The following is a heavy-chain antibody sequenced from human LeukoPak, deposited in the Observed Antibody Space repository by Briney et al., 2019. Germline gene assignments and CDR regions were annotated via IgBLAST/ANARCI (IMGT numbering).Heavy chain of an antibody. Sequence: PSETLSLTCTVSGGSISSYSWSWIRQPPGKGLEWIGYIFYSGTTNYNPSLKSRVTISLDTPKNQFSLKLSSVTAADTAVYYCARDGGYGSGSALWGQGTLITVSS. CDR2: IFYSGTT. CDR1: GGSISSYS. D-gene: IGHD3-10*01. J-gene: IGHJ4*02. CDR3: ARDGGYGSGSAL. V-gene: IGHV4-59*01.